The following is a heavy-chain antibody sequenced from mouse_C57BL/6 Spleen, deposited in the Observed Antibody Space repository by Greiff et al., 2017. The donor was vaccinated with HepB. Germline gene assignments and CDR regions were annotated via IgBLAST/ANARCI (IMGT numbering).Heavy chain of an antibody. Sequence: EVQLQQSGAELVRPGASVKLSCTASGFNIKDDYMHWVKQRPEQGLEWIGWIDPENGDTEYASKFQGKATITADTSSNTAYLQLSRLTSEDTAVYYCTIYYGPFAYWGQGTLVTVSA. CDR3: TIYYGPFAY. V-gene: IGHV14-4*01. CDR1: GFNIKDDY. J-gene: IGHJ3*01. CDR2: IDPENGDT. D-gene: IGHD2-1*01.